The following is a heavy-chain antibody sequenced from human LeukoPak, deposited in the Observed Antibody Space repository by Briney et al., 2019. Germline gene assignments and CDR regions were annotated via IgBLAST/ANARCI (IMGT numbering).Heavy chain of an antibody. CDR3: ARADAAIPSWFDP. D-gene: IGHD2-2*02. Sequence: GASVKVSCKASGGTFGRYAISGVRQAPGKGLEWMGGIIPIFGTDNFAQKFQGRVTITAAESTSTAYMELSSLRSEDTAVYYCARADAAIPSWFDPWGQGTLVTVSS. J-gene: IGHJ5*02. CDR1: GGTFGRYA. CDR2: IIPIFGTD. V-gene: IGHV1-69*13.